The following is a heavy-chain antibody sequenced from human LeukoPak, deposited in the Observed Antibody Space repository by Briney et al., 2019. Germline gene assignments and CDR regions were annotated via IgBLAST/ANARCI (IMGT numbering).Heavy chain of an antibody. CDR1: GGSISSYY. J-gene: IGHJ5*02. CDR3: ARTAPNWFDP. D-gene: IGHD5-18*01. CDR2: IYYSGST. Sequence: SETLSLTCTVSGGSISSYYWSWIRQPPGKGLEWIGYIYYSGSTNYNPSLKSRVTISVDTSKNQFSLKLSSVTAAGTAVYYCARTAPNWFDPWGQGTLVTVSS. V-gene: IGHV4-59*01.